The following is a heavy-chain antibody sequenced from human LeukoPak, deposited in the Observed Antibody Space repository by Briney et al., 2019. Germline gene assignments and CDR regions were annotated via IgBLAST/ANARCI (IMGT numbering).Heavy chain of an antibody. V-gene: IGHV2-5*02. CDR2: IYWDDDR. CDR3: AQGYSSSWSLYFDY. D-gene: IGHD6-13*01. J-gene: IGHJ4*02. CDR1: GFTLTTPGAF. Sequence: SGPTLGNPSQTLTLTCTFSGFTLTTPGAFVGWIRQPPGKTLEWLALIYWDDDRRYRPSLRSRLTFTKDTSKNQVVLTMTNMDPVDTATYYCAQGYSSSWSLYFDYWGQGTLVTVSS.